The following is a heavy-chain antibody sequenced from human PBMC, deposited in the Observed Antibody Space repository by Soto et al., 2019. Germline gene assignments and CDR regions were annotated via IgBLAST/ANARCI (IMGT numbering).Heavy chain of an antibody. J-gene: IGHJ3*02. V-gene: IGHV4-59*08. Sequence: PSETLSLTCSVSGDSISSSYWAWIRQPPGKGLEWIGYIYYSGSTNYNPSLKSRVTISVDTSKNQFSLKLSSVTAADTAVYYCARRYGGAFDIWGQGTMVTVSS. CDR3: ARRYGGAFDI. CDR1: GDSISSSY. CDR2: IYYSGST. D-gene: IGHD3-10*01.